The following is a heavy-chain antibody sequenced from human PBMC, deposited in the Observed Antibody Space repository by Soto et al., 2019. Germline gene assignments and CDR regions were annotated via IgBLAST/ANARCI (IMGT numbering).Heavy chain of an antibody. CDR2: INHNTNT. V-gene: IGHV4-34*01. CDR3: ARDWVDTAMVTLYYSGMDV. D-gene: IGHD5-18*01. CDR1: GGSFSDTY. Sequence: PSQTLSLPCAVFGGSFSDTYWHRFRKHPGKGLEWIGEINHNTNTIYNPSLTSRVTISVDTSKNHFSLKLTSVTAADTAVYYCARDWVDTAMVTLYYSGMDVWGQGTAVTVSS. J-gene: IGHJ6*02.